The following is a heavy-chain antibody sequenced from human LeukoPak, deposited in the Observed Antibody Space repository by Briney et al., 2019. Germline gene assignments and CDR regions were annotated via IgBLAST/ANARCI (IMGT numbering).Heavy chain of an antibody. CDR3: ARDRSTVDYYGLDV. CDR2: IYHSGIT. J-gene: IGHJ6*02. D-gene: IGHD4-11*01. CDR1: GGSISSGDFY. V-gene: IGHV4-30-4*01. Sequence: PSETLSLTCTVSGGSISSGDFYWSWIRQPPGKGLEYIGYIYHSGITFYNPSLRSRVTVSIDTSKNQFSLKLSSVTAADTAVYYCARDRSTVDYYGLDVWGQGTTVIVSS.